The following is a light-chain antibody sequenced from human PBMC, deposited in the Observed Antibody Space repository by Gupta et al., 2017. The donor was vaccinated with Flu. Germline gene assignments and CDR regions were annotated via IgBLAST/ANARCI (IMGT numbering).Light chain of an antibody. V-gene: IGLV2-14*01. CDR3: SSYTNTNTLVV. Sequence: IAISCTGTSSDVGGYDYVSWYQQHPGKAPKLMIFEVSRRPSRISDRFSGSKSGNTASLTISGLLAEDEAYYYCSSYTNTNTLVVFGGGTKLTVL. J-gene: IGLJ3*02. CDR1: SSDVGGYDY. CDR2: EVS.